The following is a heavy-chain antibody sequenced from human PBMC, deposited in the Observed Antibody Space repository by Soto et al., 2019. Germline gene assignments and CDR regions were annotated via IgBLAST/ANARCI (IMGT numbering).Heavy chain of an antibody. V-gene: IGHV4-30-2*01. Sequence: PSETLSLTCAVSGGSISSGGYSWSWIRQPPGKGLEWIGYIYHSGSTYYNPSLKSRVTISVDTSKNQFSLKLNSVTAADTAVYYCARDLWGYCGTDCYPLDVWGKGTTVTVSS. CDR2: IYHSGST. J-gene: IGHJ6*04. D-gene: IGHD2-21*02. CDR3: ARDLWGYCGTDCYPLDV. CDR1: GGSISSGGYS.